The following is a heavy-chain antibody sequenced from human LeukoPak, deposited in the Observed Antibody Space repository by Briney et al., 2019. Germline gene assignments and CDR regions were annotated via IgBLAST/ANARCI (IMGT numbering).Heavy chain of an antibody. J-gene: IGHJ4*02. CDR2: IYASGST. V-gene: IGHV4-61*02. Sequence: NASETLSLTCTVSGGSISSGSYYWSWIRQPAGKGLKWIGRIYASGSTNYNPSLKSRVTISVDTSKNQFSLKLSSVTAADTAVYYCARDTYYYDSSGYYLFDYWGQGTLVTVSS. CDR1: GGSISSGSYY. CDR3: ARDTYYYDSSGYYLFDY. D-gene: IGHD3-22*01.